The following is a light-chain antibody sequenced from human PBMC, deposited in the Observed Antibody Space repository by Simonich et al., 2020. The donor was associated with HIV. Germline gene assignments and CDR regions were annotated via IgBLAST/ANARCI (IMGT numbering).Light chain of an antibody. CDR1: QPISNS. CDR3: QQYYSTRT. Sequence: DIQMTQSPSSLSASVGDRVTITCRASQPISNSLAWYQQKPGKAPKLLLYFASRLESGVPSRFSGSGSGTDYTLTISSMQPEDFASYYCQQYYSTRTFGQGTKVEIK. J-gene: IGKJ1*01. CDR2: FAS. V-gene: IGKV1-NL1*01.